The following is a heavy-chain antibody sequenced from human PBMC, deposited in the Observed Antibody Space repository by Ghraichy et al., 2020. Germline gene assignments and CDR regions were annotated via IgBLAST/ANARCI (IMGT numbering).Heavy chain of an antibody. CDR1: GFTFSNYW. CDR3: VTGMDV. V-gene: IGHV3-7*03. J-gene: IGHJ6*02. Sequence: GGSLRLSCAASGFTFSNYWMSWVRQAPGKGLEWVANIKQDGNEKYYVESVEGRFTISRDNAKNSVYLQMNSLRAEDTAVYYCVTGMDVWGQGTTVTVSS. CDR2: IKQDGNEK.